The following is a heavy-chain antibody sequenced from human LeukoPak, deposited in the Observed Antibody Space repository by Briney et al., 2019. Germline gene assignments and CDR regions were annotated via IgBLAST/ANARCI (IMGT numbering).Heavy chain of an antibody. CDR1: GGTFSSYA. J-gene: IGHJ3*02. CDR3: ASDIVVSTGAFDI. CDR2: IIPIFGTA. V-gene: IGHV1-69*06. Sequence: GASVKVSCKASGGTFSSYAISWVRQAPGEGVEWMGGIIPIFGTANYAQKFQGRVTITADKSTSTAYMELSSLRSEDTAVYYCASDIVVSTGAFDIWGQGTMVTVSS. D-gene: IGHD2-15*01.